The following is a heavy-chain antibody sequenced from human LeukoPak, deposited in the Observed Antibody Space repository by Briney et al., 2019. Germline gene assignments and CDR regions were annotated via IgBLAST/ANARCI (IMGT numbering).Heavy chain of an antibody. CDR3: AKDRTAGYDGLVDY. D-gene: IGHD5-12*01. CDR1: GFTFSNYG. Sequence: GGSLRLSCAASGFTFSNYGMHWVRQAPGKGLEWVAVISSDGSNKYYTDSVKGRFTISRDNSKNTLYLQMNSLRAEDTAVYYCAKDRTAGYDGLVDYWGQGTLVTVSS. V-gene: IGHV3-30*18. CDR2: ISSDGSNK. J-gene: IGHJ4*02.